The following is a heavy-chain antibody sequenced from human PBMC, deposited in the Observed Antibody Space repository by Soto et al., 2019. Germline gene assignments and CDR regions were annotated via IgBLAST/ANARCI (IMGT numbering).Heavy chain of an antibody. V-gene: IGHV3-33*01. CDR2: IWYDGSNK. CDR3: AREKAVEMATTDAFDI. Sequence: GGSLRLSCAASGFTFSSYGMHWVRQAPGKGLEWVAVIWYDGSNKYYADSVKGRFTISRANSKNTLYLQMNSLRAEDTAVYYCAREKAVEMATTDAFDIWGQGTMVTVSS. J-gene: IGHJ3*02. CDR1: GFTFSSYG. D-gene: IGHD5-12*01.